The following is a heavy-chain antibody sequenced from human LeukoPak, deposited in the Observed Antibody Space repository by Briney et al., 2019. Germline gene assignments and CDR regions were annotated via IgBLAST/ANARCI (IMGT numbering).Heavy chain of an antibody. Sequence: PGGSLRLSCAASGFTFSSYSMNWVRQAPGKGLEWVSYISSSSSTIYYADSVKGRFTISRDNAKNSLYLQMNSLRAEDTAVYYCARADSYYYYYMDAWGKGTTVTVSS. V-gene: IGHV3-48*01. CDR2: ISSSSSTI. CDR1: GFTFSSYS. CDR3: ARADSYYYYYMDA. J-gene: IGHJ6*03.